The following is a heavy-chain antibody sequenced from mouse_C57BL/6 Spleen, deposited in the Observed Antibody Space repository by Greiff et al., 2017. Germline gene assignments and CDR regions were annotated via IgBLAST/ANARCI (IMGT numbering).Heavy chain of an antibody. CDR1: GYTFTSYW. J-gene: IGHJ2*01. D-gene: IGHD2-3*01. CDR2: IDPSDSET. V-gene: IGHV1-52*01. Sequence: QVQLQQPGAELVRPGSSVKLSCKASGYTFTSYWMHWVKQRPIQGLEWIGNIDPSDSETHYNQKFKDKATLTVDKSSSTAYMQLSSLTSEDSAVYYCAREGIYDGYYDFDYWGKGTTLTVAS. CDR3: AREGIYDGYYDFDY.